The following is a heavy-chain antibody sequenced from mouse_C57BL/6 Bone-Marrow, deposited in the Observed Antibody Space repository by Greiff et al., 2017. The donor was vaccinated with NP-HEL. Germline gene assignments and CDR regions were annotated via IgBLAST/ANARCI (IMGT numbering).Heavy chain of an antibody. CDR3: AREVYYGSPNWYFDV. Sequence: QVQLQQPGAELVKPGASVKLSCKASGYTFTSYWMHWVKQRPGQGLEWIGMIHPNSGSTNYNEKFKSKATLTVDKSSSTAYMQLSSLTSEDSAVYYGAREVYYGSPNWYFDVWGTGPTVTVSS. V-gene: IGHV1-64*01. CDR1: GYTFTSYW. CDR2: IHPNSGST. J-gene: IGHJ1*03. D-gene: IGHD1-1*01.